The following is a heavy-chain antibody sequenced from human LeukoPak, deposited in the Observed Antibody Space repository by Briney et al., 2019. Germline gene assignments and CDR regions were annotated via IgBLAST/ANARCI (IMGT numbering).Heavy chain of an antibody. CDR1: GGSISSSSYY. Sequence: SETLSLTCTVSGGSISSSSYYWGWIRQPPGKGLEWIGSIYYSGSTYYNPSLKSRVTISVDTSKNQCSLKLSSVTAADTAVYYCASRRYYDSSGYWAPYYFDSWGQGTLVTVSS. CDR2: IYYSGST. V-gene: IGHV4-39*01. J-gene: IGHJ4*02. CDR3: ASRRYYDSSGYWAPYYFDS. D-gene: IGHD3-22*01.